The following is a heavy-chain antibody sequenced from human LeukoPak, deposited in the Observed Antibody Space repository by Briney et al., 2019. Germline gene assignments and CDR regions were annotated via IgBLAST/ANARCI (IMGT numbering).Heavy chain of an antibody. CDR3: AIGTSFDY. V-gene: IGHV1-18*01. CDR2: ISAYNGDT. J-gene: IGHJ4*02. CDR1: GYTFTRYG. Sequence: ASVKVSCKASGYTFTRYGISWVRQAPGQGLEWMGWISAYNGDTNYAQKVQGRVTMTTDTSTSTAYMELRSLRSDDAAVYYCAIGTSFDYWGQGTLVTVSS. D-gene: IGHD3-16*02.